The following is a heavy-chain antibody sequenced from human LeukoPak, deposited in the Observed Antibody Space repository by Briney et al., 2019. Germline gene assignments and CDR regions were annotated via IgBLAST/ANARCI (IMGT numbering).Heavy chain of an antibody. CDR1: GFTVSSNY. CDR3: ARASLRDDYFDN. J-gene: IGHJ4*02. D-gene: IGHD4-17*01. V-gene: IGHV3-66*01. Sequence: GGSLRLSCAASGFTVSSNYMSWVRQAPGKGLEWVSVIYSGGSTYYADSVKGRFTISRDNSKNTLYPQMNSLRAEDTAVYYCARASLRDDYFDNWGQGTLVTVSS. CDR2: IYSGGST.